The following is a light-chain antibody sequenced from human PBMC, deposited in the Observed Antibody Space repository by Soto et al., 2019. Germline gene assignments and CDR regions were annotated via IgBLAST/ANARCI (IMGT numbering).Light chain of an antibody. CDR2: DVT. J-gene: IGLJ2*01. CDR3: SSFVGTSILVV. Sequence: QPVLTQPASVSGSPGQSITISCTGTSSDVGRFNYVSWYQQHPGNPPKLIIFDVTRRPSGVSNRFSGSKSGNAASLTISGLQAEDEANYYCSSFVGTSILVVFGGGTKVTVL. CDR1: SSDVGRFNY. V-gene: IGLV2-14*01.